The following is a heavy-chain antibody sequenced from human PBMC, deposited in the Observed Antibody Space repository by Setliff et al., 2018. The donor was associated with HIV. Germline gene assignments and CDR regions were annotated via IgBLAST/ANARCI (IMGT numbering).Heavy chain of an antibody. D-gene: IGHD2-2*01. CDR2: TYTSGST. CDR3: ARGREASVPAAKGPFFDY. V-gene: IGHV4-61*02. Sequence: ASETLSLTCTVSGGSISSGTYYWSWIRQPAGKALEWIGRTYTSGSTNYNPSLKSRVTISIDTSKNQFSLRLSSVTAADTAVYYCARGREASVPAAKGPFFDYWGQGILVTVSS. CDR1: GGSISSGTYY. J-gene: IGHJ4*01.